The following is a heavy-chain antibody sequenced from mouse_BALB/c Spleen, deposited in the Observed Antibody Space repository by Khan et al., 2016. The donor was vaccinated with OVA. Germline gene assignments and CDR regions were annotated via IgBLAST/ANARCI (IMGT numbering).Heavy chain of an antibody. J-gene: IGHJ3*01. CDR1: GYTFTDYV. D-gene: IGHD1-1*01. V-gene: IGHV1-77*01. Sequence: QVQLKQSGPELVKPGASVKMSCEASGYTFTDYVINWVKQRTGQGLEWIGDIFPGGGSSYYNEKFKDKAKLTADKSSNTAYMHLSSLTFEDSAVYSCARGGYSVFAYWGQGTLVTVST. CDR3: ARGGYSVFAY. CDR2: IFPGGGSS.